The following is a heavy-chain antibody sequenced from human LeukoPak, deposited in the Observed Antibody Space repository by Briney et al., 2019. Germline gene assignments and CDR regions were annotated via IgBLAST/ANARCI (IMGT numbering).Heavy chain of an antibody. D-gene: IGHD5-18*01. CDR3: ARDRGLFSYGYFDY. CDR1: GFTVSSNY. V-gene: IGHV3-66*01. Sequence: GGSLRLSCAASGFTVSSNYMSWVRQAPGKGLEWVSVIYSGGSTYYADSVKGRFTISRDNSKNTLYLQMNSLRAEDTAVYYCARDRGLFSYGYFDYWGQGTLVTVSS. J-gene: IGHJ4*02. CDR2: IYSGGST.